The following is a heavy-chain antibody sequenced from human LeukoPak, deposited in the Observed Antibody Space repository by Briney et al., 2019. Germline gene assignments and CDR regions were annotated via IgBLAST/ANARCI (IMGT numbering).Heavy chain of an antibody. CDR1: GFTFSDYY. V-gene: IGHV3-11*01. CDR2: ISGSGSTV. J-gene: IGHJ5*01. CDR3: ARDRGNSDPGDWFDS. D-gene: IGHD4-23*01. Sequence: GGSLRLSCAASGFTFSDYYMSWIRQAPGKGLEWVSYISGSGSTVYYAASVRGRFTISRDNAKNSLFLQMNSLRAEDTAVYYCARDRGNSDPGDWFDSWGQGTLVTVSS.